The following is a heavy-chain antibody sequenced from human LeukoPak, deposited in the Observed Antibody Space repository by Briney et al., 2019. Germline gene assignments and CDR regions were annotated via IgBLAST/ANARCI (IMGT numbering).Heavy chain of an antibody. CDR3: ARTTSGGLYYFDY. J-gene: IGHJ4*02. D-gene: IGHD3-10*01. CDR1: GYSFTNYW. V-gene: IGHV5-51*01. Sequence: GESLQISCKGSGYSFTNYWIGWGRQMPGKGLEWLGIIYPGDSDTRYSPSFQGQVTISADKSISTAYLQWSSLKASDTAMYYCARTTSGGLYYFDYWGQGTLVTVSS. CDR2: IYPGDSDT.